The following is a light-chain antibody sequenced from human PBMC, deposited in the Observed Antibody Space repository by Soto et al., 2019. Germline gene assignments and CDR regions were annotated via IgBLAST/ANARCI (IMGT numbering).Light chain of an antibody. CDR1: QSISSIY. J-gene: IGKJ1*01. CDR2: GAS. V-gene: IGKV3-20*01. Sequence: VLTQSPGTLSLSPGERATLSCRASQSISSIYLAWYQQKPGQTPRLHIYGASTRATGIPDRFSGSGSGTDFTLTISRLEPEDFAVYYCQQYGSSPGTFGQGTKVEIK. CDR3: QQYGSSPGT.